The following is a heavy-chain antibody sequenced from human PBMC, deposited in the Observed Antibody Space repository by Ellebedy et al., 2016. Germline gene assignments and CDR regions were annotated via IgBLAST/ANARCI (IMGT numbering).Heavy chain of an antibody. CDR1: GFTFSNYA. CDR3: AKDRQQLPDYHFDF. J-gene: IGHJ4*02. D-gene: IGHD6-13*01. Sequence: GGPLRLSCEASGFTFSNYAMSWVRHAPGKGLEWVSAVSASGGSTYYADSVRGRFTISKDNSKNTVYLQMSSLSAEDTGLYYCAKDRQQLPDYHFDFWGQGTQVTVSS. CDR2: VSASGGST. V-gene: IGHV3-23*01.